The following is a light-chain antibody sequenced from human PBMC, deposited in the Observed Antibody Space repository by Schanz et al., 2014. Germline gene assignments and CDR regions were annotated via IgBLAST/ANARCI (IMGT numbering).Light chain of an antibody. J-gene: IGKJ1*01. V-gene: IGKV3-15*01. CDR2: GAS. Sequence: EIVMTQSPATLSVSPGESATLSCRASQTIGITLAWYQQKPGQAPRLLISGASTRATGVPARFSGSGSGTEFTLTISSLQSEDFAVYFCQQYNDWPWTFGQGTKVEIK. CDR3: QQYNDWPWT. CDR1: QTIGIT.